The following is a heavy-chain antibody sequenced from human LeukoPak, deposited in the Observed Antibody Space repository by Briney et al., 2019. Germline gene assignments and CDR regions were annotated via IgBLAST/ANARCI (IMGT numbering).Heavy chain of an antibody. CDR1: GFTFSSYA. CDR2: ISYDGSNK. Sequence: GGSLRLSCAASGFTFSSYAMHWVRQAPGKGLERVAVISYDGSNKYYADSVKGRFTISRDNAKNSLYLQMNSLRAEDTAVYYCARAGYSSSSIYWYFDLWGRGTLVTVSS. D-gene: IGHD6-6*01. J-gene: IGHJ2*01. V-gene: IGHV3-30-3*01. CDR3: ARAGYSSSSIYWYFDL.